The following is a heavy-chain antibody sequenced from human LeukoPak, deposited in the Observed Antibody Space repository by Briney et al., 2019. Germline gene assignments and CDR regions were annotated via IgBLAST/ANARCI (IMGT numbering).Heavy chain of an antibody. CDR2: ISTYNGNT. Sequence: ASVKVSCKASGHTFTSYGISWVRQAPGQGLEWMGWISTYNGNTNYAQKLQGRVTMTTDTSTSTAYMELRSLRSDDTAVYYCARAYIAAAGTKSDYWGQGTLVTVSS. D-gene: IGHD6-13*01. V-gene: IGHV1-18*01. J-gene: IGHJ4*02. CDR3: ARAYIAAAGTKSDY. CDR1: GHTFTSYG.